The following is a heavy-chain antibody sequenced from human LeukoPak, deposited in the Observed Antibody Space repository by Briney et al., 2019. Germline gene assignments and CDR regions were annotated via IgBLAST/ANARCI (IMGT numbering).Heavy chain of an antibody. CDR3: AKGELGYCSSSSCPGVDY. CDR1: EFTFSSYA. D-gene: IGHD2-2*01. Sequence: GGSLRLSCAASEFTFSSYAMHWVRQAPGKGLEWVAVISYDGSNKYYVDSVKGRFTISRDNSKNTLYLQMNSLRAEDTAVYYCAKGELGYCSSSSCPGVDYWGQGTLVTVSS. J-gene: IGHJ4*02. CDR2: ISYDGSNK. V-gene: IGHV3-30*18.